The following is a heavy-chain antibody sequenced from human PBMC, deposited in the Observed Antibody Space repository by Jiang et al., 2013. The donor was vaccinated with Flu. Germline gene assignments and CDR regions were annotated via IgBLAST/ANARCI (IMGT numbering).Heavy chain of an antibody. J-gene: IGHJ3*02. CDR2: ISSSGSTI. V-gene: IGHV3-48*03. CDR3: ARGGGSYTSFGAFDI. Sequence: LLESGGGLVQPGGSLRLSCAASGFTFSSYEMNWVRQAPGKGLEWVSYISSSGSTIYYADSVKGRFTISRDNAKNSLYLQMNSLRAEDTAVYYCARGGGSYTSFGAFDIWGQGTMVTVSS. D-gene: IGHD1-26*01. CDR1: GFTFSSYE.